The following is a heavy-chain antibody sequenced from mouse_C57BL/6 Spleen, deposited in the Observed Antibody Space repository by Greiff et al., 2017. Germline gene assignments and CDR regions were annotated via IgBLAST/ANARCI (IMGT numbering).Heavy chain of an antibody. V-gene: IGHV1-15*01. J-gene: IGHJ2*01. D-gene: IGHD2-13*01. CDR2: IDPETGGT. Sequence: VKLVESGAELVRPGASVTLSCKASGYTFTDYEMHWVKQTPVHGLEWIGAIDPETGGTAYNQKFKGKAILTADKSSSTAYMELRSLTSEDSAVYYCTRGGGDEEGYWGQGTTLTVSS. CDR1: GYTFTDYE. CDR3: TRGGGDEEGY.